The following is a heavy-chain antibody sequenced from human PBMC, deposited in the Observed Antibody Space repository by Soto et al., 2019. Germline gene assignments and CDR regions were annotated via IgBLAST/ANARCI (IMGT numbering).Heavy chain of an antibody. CDR3: ARDPHVVPGVIIGWFDP. J-gene: IGHJ5*02. CDR2: ISYDGSNK. CDR1: GFTCSSYA. V-gene: IGHV3-30-3*01. D-gene: IGHD2-21*01. Sequence: PVGSLRLSCAASGFTCSSYAMRWVRQAPGKGLEWVAVISYDGSNKYYADSVKGRFTISRDNSKNTLYLQMNSLRAEDTAVYYCARDPHVVPGVIIGWFDPWGQGTLVTVSS.